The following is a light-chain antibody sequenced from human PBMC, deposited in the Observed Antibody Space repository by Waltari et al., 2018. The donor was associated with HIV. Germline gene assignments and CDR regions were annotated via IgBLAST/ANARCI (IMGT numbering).Light chain of an antibody. V-gene: IGLV3-21*04. Sequence: SYVLTQTPSVSVAPGKTATLTCEGSDIGTRSVHWYRQKPGQAPVLVMYYDSQRPSGFAERFSGSNSGNRATLTIGRVGVGDEADYCCQVWDSNNDVVFGRGTKLTVL. CDR2: YDS. CDR3: QVWDSNNDVV. CDR1: DIGTRS. J-gene: IGLJ2*01.